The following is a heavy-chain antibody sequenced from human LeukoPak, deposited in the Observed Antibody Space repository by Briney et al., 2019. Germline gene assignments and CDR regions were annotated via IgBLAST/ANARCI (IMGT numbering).Heavy chain of an antibody. Sequence: GGSLRLSCAASGFTLSSYAMSWVRQAPGKGLEWVSAISGSGGSTYYADSVKGRFTISRDNSKNTLYLQMNSLRAEDTAVYYCAKAQYYGSGSSRFDYWGQGTLVTVSS. CDR2: ISGSGGST. V-gene: IGHV3-23*01. J-gene: IGHJ4*02. CDR3: AKAQYYGSGSSRFDY. D-gene: IGHD3-10*01. CDR1: GFTLSSYA.